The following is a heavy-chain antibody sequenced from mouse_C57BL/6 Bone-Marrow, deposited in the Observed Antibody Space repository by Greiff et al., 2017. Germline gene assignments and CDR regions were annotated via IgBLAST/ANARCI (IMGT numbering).Heavy chain of an antibody. CDR2: ISDGGSYT. J-gene: IGHJ4*01. Sequence: EVKLMESGGGLVKPGGSLKLSCAASGFTFSSYAMSWVRQTPEKRLEWVATISDGGSYTYYPDNVKGRFTISRDNAKNNLYLQMSHLKSEDTAMYYCARDVMVTTGYYAMDYWGQGTSVTVSS. CDR3: ARDVMVTTGYYAMDY. D-gene: IGHD2-1*01. V-gene: IGHV5-4*01. CDR1: GFTFSSYA.